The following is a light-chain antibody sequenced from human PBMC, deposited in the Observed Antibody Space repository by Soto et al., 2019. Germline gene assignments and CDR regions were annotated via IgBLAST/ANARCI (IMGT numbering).Light chain of an antibody. CDR1: QSVSSSF. V-gene: IGKV3-20*01. CDR2: GAS. J-gene: IGKJ1*01. CDR3: QQYGTSIQT. Sequence: EIVVTQSPATLSLSPGERATLSCRASQSVSSSFLSWYQQKPGQAPRRLIYGASNRATGIPDRFSGSGSGTDFTLTISRLEPEDFAVYYCQQYGTSIQTFGQGTKVDIK.